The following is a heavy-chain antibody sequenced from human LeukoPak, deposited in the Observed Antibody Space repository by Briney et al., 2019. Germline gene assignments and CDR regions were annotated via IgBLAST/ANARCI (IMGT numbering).Heavy chain of an antibody. CDR2: IYYSGSA. J-gene: IGHJ4*02. CDR1: GASISSYY. Sequence: SETLSLTCTVSGASISSYYWSWIRQPPGKRLEWIGYIYYSGSANYNPSLKSRVTISVDTSKNQFSLKLSSVTAADTAVYYCARVTGYVMEDYFDYWGQGTLVTVSS. D-gene: IGHD6-13*01. CDR3: ARVTGYVMEDYFDY. V-gene: IGHV4-59*01.